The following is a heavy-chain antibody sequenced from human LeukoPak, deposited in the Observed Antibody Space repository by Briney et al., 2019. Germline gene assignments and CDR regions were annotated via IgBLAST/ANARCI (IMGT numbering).Heavy chain of an antibody. CDR2: MNPNSGNT. CDR3: ARGVKVTRIFGVVIYYYYYYMDV. D-gene: IGHD3-3*02. J-gene: IGHJ6*03. Sequence: ASVKVSCKASGYTFTSYDINWVRQATGQGLEWMGWMNPNSGNTGYAQKFQGRVTMTRNTSISTAYMELSSLKSEDTAVYYCARGVKVTRIFGVVIYYYYYYMDVWGKGTTVTVSS. CDR1: GYTFTSYD. V-gene: IGHV1-8*01.